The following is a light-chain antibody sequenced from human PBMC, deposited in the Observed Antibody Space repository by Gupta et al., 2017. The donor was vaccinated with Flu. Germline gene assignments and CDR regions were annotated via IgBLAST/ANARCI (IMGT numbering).Light chain of an antibody. CDR2: DAS. J-gene: IGKJ1*01. V-gene: IGKV3-11*01. Sequence: EIVLTQSPATLSLSPGERATLSCRASQSVDNYLAWYQQKPGQAPRLLIYDASNRATGIPARFSGSGSGTDFTLSISSREPEDFAFYYCHHQCNWPPGTFGPGTKVEIK. CDR1: QSVDNY. CDR3: HHQCNWPPGT.